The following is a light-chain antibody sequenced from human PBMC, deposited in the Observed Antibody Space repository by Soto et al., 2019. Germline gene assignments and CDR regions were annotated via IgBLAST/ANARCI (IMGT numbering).Light chain of an antibody. V-gene: IGKV1-39*01. J-gene: IGKJ1*01. CDR2: AAS. Sequence: EIQVTHSPSSVSASLGDRVTITCRASQDIAAYLAWYQHKPGIGPELLIHAASSLKSGVPSRFSGSGSGTDFPLTISSLQPEDFANYYCHKSSSTPWTFGQGTKVDIK. CDR1: QDIAAY. CDR3: HKSSSTPWT.